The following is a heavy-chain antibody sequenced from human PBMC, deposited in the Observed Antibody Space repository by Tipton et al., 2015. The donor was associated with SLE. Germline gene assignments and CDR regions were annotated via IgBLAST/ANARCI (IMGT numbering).Heavy chain of an antibody. CDR2: ISSSSSYI. CDR3: ARDRGTMVQGVSFDS. D-gene: IGHD3-10*01. CDR1: GFTFSSYS. V-gene: IGHV3-21*03. J-gene: IGHJ4*02. Sequence: SLRLSCAASGFTFSSYSMNWVRQAPGKGLEWVSSISSSSSYIYYTDSVKGRFTISRDNAKNPLYLQMNSLRAEDTAVYYCARDRGTMVQGVSFDSWGQGTLVTVSS.